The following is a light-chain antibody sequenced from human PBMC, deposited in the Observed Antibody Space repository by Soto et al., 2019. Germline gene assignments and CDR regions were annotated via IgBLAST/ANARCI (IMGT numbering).Light chain of an antibody. CDR1: QSVDSK. J-gene: IGKJ1*01. Sequence: EIVMTQSPATLSVSPGERATLSCRASQSVDSKLAWYQQKPGQGPRLLIYGASSRATGIPARCSGSGSGTEFTLTISSLQSEDFAVYHCQHYSTWLWTFGQGTKVEIK. CDR2: GAS. CDR3: QHYSTWLWT. V-gene: IGKV3-15*01.